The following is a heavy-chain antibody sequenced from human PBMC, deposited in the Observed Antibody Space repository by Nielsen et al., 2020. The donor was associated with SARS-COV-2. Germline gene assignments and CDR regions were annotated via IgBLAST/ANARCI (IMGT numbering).Heavy chain of an antibody. CDR3: AKVGDTDGYANEY. CDR1: GFTFSSSG. CDR2: ISYDGIYK. D-gene: IGHD5-24*01. J-gene: IGHJ4*02. Sequence: GESLKISCTASGFTFSSSGMHWVHQAPGKGLEWVAVISYDGIYKYHADSVKGRFTISRDNSENTLYLQMSSLRAEDTAMYYCAKVGDTDGYANEYWGQGTLVTVSS. V-gene: IGHV3-30*18.